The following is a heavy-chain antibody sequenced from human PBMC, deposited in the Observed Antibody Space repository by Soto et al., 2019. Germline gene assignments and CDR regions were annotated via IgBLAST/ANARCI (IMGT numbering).Heavy chain of an antibody. J-gene: IGHJ3*02. CDR3: ARDQRLLGFYDYVWGSYRPRGGDAFDI. Sequence: PSETLSLTCTVSGGSISSYYWSWIRQPPGKGLEWIGYIYYSGSTNYNPSLKSRVTISVDTSKNQFSLKLSSVTAADTALYYCARDQRLLGFYDYVWGSYRPRGGDAFDIWGQGTMVTVSS. V-gene: IGHV4-59*01. CDR1: GGSISSYY. D-gene: IGHD3-16*02. CDR2: IYYSGST.